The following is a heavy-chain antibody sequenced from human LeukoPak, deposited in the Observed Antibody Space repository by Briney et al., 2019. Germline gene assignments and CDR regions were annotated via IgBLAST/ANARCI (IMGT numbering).Heavy chain of an antibody. CDR2: ISAYNGNT. V-gene: IGHV1-18*04. J-gene: IGHJ4*02. D-gene: IGHD5-18*01. CDR1: GYTFTGYY. Sequence: ASVKVSCKASGYTFTGYYIHWVRQAPGQGLEWMGWISAYNGNTNYAQKLQGRVTMTTDTSTSTAYMELRSLRSDDTAVYYCARLGAYSYGRNYFDYWGQGTLVTVSP. CDR3: ARLGAYSYGRNYFDY.